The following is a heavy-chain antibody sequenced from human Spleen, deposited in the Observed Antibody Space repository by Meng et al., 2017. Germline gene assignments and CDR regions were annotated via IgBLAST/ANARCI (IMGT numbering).Heavy chain of an antibody. Sequence: ASVKVSCKASGYSFTGNYIHWVRRAPGQGLEWMGRIDPKSGDTHYAQRFQGRVSMTADTSIGTAYVELSGLRSDDTAIYYCVRDENISLGKLFGDYWGQGTLVTVSS. V-gene: IGHV1-2*06. D-gene: IGHD2-21*01. CDR3: VRDENISLGKLFGDY. CDR2: IDPKSGDT. J-gene: IGHJ4*02. CDR1: GYSFTGNY.